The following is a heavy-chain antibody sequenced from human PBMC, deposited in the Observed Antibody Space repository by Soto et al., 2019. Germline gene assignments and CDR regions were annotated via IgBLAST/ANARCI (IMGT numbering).Heavy chain of an antibody. V-gene: IGHV1-18*01. Sequence: QVQLVQSGAEVKKPGASVKVSCKASGYTFTSYGISWVRQAPGQGLEWMGWISVYNGNTNYAQKLQGRVTMTTDTSTSTAYMEVRSLRSDDTAVYYCARDAPYSGSSYGADCWGQGTLVTVSS. CDR2: ISVYNGNT. J-gene: IGHJ4*02. CDR1: GYTFTSYG. CDR3: ARDAPYSGSSYGADC. D-gene: IGHD1-26*01.